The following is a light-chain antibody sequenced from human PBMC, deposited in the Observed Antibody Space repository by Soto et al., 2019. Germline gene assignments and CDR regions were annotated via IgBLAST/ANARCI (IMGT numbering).Light chain of an antibody. V-gene: IGLV3-21*04. J-gene: IGLJ2*01. CDR1: NIGSKS. Sequence: SYELTQPPSVSVAPGKTARITCGGNNIGSKSVHWYQQKPGQAPVLVIYYDSDRPSGIPERFSGSNSGNTATLTISRVEAGDEDDYYCQVWDSSSEHVVFGGGTKLTVL. CDR2: YDS. CDR3: QVWDSSSEHVV.